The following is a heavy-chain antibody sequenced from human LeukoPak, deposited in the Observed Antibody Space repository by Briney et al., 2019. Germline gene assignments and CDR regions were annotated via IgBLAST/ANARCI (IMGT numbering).Heavy chain of an antibody. D-gene: IGHD3-10*01. Sequence: ASVKVSCKASGYTFTSYGISWVRQAPGQGLEWMGWISAYNGNTNYAQKLQGRVTMTTDTSTSTAYMELRSLRSDDTAVYYCAREFRYYYGSGSHNDYWGQGTLVTVSS. J-gene: IGHJ4*02. CDR3: AREFRYYYGSGSHNDY. CDR2: ISAYNGNT. V-gene: IGHV1-18*01. CDR1: GYTFTSYG.